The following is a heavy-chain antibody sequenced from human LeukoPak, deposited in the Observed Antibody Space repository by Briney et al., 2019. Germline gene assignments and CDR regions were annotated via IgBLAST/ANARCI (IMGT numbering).Heavy chain of an antibody. CDR3: ARDQSDVLLWFGELPHGAFDI. D-gene: IGHD3-10*01. CDR2: INPNSCGT. J-gene: IGHJ3*02. Sequence: ASVKVSCKASGYTFTGYYMHWVRQAPGQGGEWMGWINPNSCGTNYAQKFQGRVTMTRDTSISTAYMELSRLRSDDTAVYYCARDQSDVLLWFGELPHGAFDIWGQGTMVTVSS. CDR1: GYTFTGYY. V-gene: IGHV1-2*02.